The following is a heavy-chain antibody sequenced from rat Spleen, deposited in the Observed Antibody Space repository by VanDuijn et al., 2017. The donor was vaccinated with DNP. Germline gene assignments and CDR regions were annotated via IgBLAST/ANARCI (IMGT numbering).Heavy chain of an antibody. V-gene: IGHV3-3*01. J-gene: IGHJ4*01. CDR3: ASYYYDGYYAMDA. Sequence: EVQLQESGPGLVKPSQSLSLTCSVTGYSITSSYRWNWIRKFPGNKLEWMGSINSAGTTNYNPSLKGRISITSDTSKNQFFLQLNSVTTEDTATYYCASYYYDGYYAMDAWGQGTSVTVSS. CDR2: INSAGTT. D-gene: IGHD1-12*02. CDR1: GYSITSSYR.